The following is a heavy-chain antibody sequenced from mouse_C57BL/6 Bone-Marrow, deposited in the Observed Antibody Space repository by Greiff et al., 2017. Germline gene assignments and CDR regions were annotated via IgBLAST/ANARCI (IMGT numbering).Heavy chain of an antibody. CDR1: GFTFSSYA. D-gene: IGHD2-4*01. J-gene: IGHJ1*03. Sequence: EVKVEESGEGLVKPGGSLKLSCAASGFTFSSYAMSWVRQTPEKRLEWVAYISRGGDYTYYVDTVKGRFSISRDNARNTLYLQMSSLKAEDTAMYYSTRVGYDYDEGYFDVWGTGTTVTVSS. V-gene: IGHV5-9-1*02. CDR2: ISRGGDYT. CDR3: TRVGYDYDEGYFDV.